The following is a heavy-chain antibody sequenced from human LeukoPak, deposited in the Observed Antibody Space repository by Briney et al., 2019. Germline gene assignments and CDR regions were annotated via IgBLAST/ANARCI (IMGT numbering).Heavy chain of an antibody. V-gene: IGHV1-69*13. D-gene: IGHD2-2*01. CDR3: ARNYQLPRGWFDP. CDR1: GGTFSSYA. CDR2: IIPIFGTA. J-gene: IGHJ5*02. Sequence: GASVKVSCKASGGTFSSYAISWVRQAPGQGLEWMGGIIPIFGTANYAQKFQGRVTITADESTSTAYMELSSLRSDDTAVYYCARNYQLPRGWFDPWGQGTLVTVSS.